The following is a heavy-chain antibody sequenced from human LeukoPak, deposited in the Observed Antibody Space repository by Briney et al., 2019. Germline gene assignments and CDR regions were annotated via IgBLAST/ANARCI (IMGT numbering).Heavy chain of an antibody. CDR1: GFTFSSYA. J-gene: IGHJ4*02. V-gene: IGHV3-74*01. D-gene: IGHD3-9*01. CDR3: ARAGPDWRVDY. CDR2: ITGDGTNT. Sequence: GGSLRLSCAASGFTFSSYAMSWVRQAPGKGLVWVSLITGDGTNTDYADSVKGRFTISRDNAKNTLYLQMNSLGAEDTAVYYCARAGPDWRVDYWGQGSLVTVSS.